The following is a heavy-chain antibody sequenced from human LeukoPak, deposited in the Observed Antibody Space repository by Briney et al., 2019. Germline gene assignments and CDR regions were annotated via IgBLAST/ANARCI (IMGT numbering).Heavy chain of an antibody. Sequence: ASVKVSCKASGYSFTTYGFSWVRQAPGQGLEWMGWISAYNGNTNYAQRPQGRVTMTTDTSTSTVYMELRSLRSDDTAVYYCARDENWKPDYWGQGTLVTVSS. J-gene: IGHJ4*02. V-gene: IGHV1-18*01. CDR3: ARDENWKPDY. CDR1: GYSFTTYG. CDR2: ISAYNGNT. D-gene: IGHD1-1*01.